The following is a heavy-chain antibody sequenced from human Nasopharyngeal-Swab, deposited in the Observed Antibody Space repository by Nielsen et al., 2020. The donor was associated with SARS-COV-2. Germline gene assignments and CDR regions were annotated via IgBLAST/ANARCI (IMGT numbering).Heavy chain of an antibody. CDR1: GGSISSSSYY. CDR3: ARYCSSTSCHNWFDP. J-gene: IGHJ5*02. D-gene: IGHD2-2*01. CDR2: IYYSGST. V-gene: IGHV4-39*01. Sequence: GSLRLSCTVSGGSISSSSYYWGWIRQPPGKGLEWIGSIYYSGSTYYNPSLKSRVTISVDTSKNQFSLKLSSVTAADTAVYYCARYCSSTSCHNWFDPWGQGTLVTVSS.